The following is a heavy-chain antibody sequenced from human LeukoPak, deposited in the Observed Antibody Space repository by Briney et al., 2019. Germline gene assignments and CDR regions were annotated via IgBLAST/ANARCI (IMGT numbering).Heavy chain of an antibody. D-gene: IGHD1-20*01. V-gene: IGHV3-74*01. CDR3: ARVLYNWNDCLDY. Sequence: GGALRLSCAASGFTFSTYWMHWVRQAPGKGLVWVSRISGDGTTTSYADSVKGRFTISRDNAKSTLHLQMNSLSAEDAAVYSCARVLYNWNDCLDYWGQGTLVTVSS. CDR2: ISGDGTTT. J-gene: IGHJ4*02. CDR1: GFTFSTYW.